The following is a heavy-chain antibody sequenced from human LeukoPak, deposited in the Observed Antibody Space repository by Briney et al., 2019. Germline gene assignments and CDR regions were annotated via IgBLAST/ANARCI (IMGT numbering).Heavy chain of an antibody. V-gene: IGHV3-9*01. Sequence: GGSLRLSYAASGFTFDDYAMHWVRQAPGKGLEWVSGISWNSGSIGYADSVKGRFTISRDNSKNTLYLQMNSLRAEDTAVYYCARGSLNWFDPWGQGTLVTVSS. CDR2: ISWNSGSI. CDR1: GFTFDDYA. CDR3: ARGSLNWFDP. J-gene: IGHJ5*02.